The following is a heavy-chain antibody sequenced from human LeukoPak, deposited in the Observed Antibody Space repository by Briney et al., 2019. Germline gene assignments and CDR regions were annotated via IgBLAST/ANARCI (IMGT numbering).Heavy chain of an antibody. D-gene: IGHD3-22*01. V-gene: IGHV4-34*08. CDR2: IDESGNT. Sequence: PSETLSLTCAVYGGTFSAYYWTWIRQPPGTGLEWIGDIDESGNTNYNPSLKSRVSISVERSKNQFSLNLTSVTAADKAVYYCAGTPHYYDSSGRKIAFDIWGPGTKVTVSS. CDR3: AGTPHYYDSSGRKIAFDI. CDR1: GGTFSAYY. J-gene: IGHJ3*02.